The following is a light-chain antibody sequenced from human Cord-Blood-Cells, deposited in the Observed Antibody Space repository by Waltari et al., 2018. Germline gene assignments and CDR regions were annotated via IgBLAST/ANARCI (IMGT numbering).Light chain of an antibody. J-gene: IGLJ2*01. Sequence: QSALTQPASVSGSPGQSIPISCTGNSSAVGCYNLVSWYQHHPGKAPKLMIYEGSKRPSGVSNRFSGSKSGNTASLTISGLQAEDEADYYCCSYAGSSTLVFGGGTKLTVL. CDR3: CSYAGSSTLV. V-gene: IGLV2-23*01. CDR1: SSAVGCYNL. CDR2: EGS.